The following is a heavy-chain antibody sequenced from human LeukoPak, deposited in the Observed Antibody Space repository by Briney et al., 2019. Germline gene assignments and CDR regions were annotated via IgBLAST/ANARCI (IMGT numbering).Heavy chain of an antibody. D-gene: IGHD5-12*01. CDR1: GFTFSSYA. J-gene: IGHJ4*02. CDR2: ISGSGDST. V-gene: IGHV3-23*01. Sequence: GGSLRLSCAASGFTFSSYAMSWVRQAPGKGLEWVSAISGSGDSTHYADSVKGRFTISRDNSKNMLYLQMSSLRAEDTAVYYCTKDRGQWLRNPNDYWGQGTLVTVSS. CDR3: TKDRGQWLRNPNDY.